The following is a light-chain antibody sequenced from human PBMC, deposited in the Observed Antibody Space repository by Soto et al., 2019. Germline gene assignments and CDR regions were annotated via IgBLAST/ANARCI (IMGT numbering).Light chain of an antibody. J-gene: IGLJ3*02. Sequence: QSALTQPPSASGSPGQSVTISCTGTGSDIGAYNYVSWYQQYPGKAPKLMIYEVTKRPSVVPDRISGSKSGNTASLTISGLQTEDEADYYCSSYAGSPWLFGGGTKVTVL. CDR1: GSDIGAYNY. CDR3: SSYAGSPWL. V-gene: IGLV2-8*01. CDR2: EVT.